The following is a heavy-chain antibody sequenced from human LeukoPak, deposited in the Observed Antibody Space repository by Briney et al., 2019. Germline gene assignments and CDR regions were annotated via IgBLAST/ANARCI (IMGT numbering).Heavy chain of an antibody. V-gene: IGHV4-4*02. Sequence: SETLSLTCAVSGGSISSSNWWSWVRQPPGKGLEWIGEIYHSGSTNYNPSLKSRVTISVDKSKNQFSLKLSSVTAADTAVYYCATDVTPYGTFLWYWGQGTLVTVSS. D-gene: IGHD2-21*01. J-gene: IGHJ4*02. CDR1: GGSISSSNW. CDR2: IYHSGST. CDR3: ATDVTPYGTFLWY.